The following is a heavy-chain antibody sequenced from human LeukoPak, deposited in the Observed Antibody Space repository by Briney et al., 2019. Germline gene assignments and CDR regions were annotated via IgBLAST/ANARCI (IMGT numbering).Heavy chain of an antibody. CDR3: ARVGYDSSGYYYSP. CDR2: INWNGGRT. D-gene: IGHD3-22*01. CDR1: GFTFDDYG. Sequence: GRSLRLSCAASGFTFDDYGMSWVRQAPGKGLEWVSGINWNGGRTGYADSVTGRFTISRDNAKNSLYLQMNSLRAEDTALYHCARVGYDSSGYYYSPWGQGTLVTVSS. V-gene: IGHV3-20*01. J-gene: IGHJ5*02.